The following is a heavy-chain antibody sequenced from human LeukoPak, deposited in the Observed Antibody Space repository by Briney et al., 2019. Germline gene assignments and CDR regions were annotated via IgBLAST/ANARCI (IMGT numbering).Heavy chain of an antibody. J-gene: IGHJ6*03. D-gene: IGHD6-19*01. Sequence: PGGSLRLSCAASGFTFSSYAMSWVRQAPGKGLERVSSISSRSTNIFYADSVKGRFTISRDNAKNSLYLQMNSLGAEDTAVYCCARDAQWLVPEGYFYYMDVWGKGTTVTVSS. CDR2: ISSRSTNI. V-gene: IGHV3-21*01. CDR1: GFTFSSYA. CDR3: ARDAQWLVPEGYFYYMDV.